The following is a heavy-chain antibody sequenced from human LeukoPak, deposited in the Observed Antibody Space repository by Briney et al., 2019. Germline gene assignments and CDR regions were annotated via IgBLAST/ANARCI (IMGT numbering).Heavy chain of an antibody. V-gene: IGHV1-18*01. CDR1: GYTFTNHG. J-gene: IGHJ3*02. CDR2: ISTYNGNT. CDR3: ARSGGWAYGDYDGFIAFDI. Sequence: ASVKVSCKASGYTFTNHGISWVRQAPGQRLEWMGWISTYNGNTNYAQKLQRRVTMTTDTSTSTAYMELRSLRSDDTAVYYCARSGGWAYGDYDGFIAFDIWGQGTMVTVSS. D-gene: IGHD4-17*01.